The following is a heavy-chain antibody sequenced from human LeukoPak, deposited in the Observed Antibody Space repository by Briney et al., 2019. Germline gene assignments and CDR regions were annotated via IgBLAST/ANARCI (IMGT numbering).Heavy chain of an antibody. Sequence: GESLKISCKASGYTFTSYWIAWVRQKPGKGLEWMGVIYPGDSDTRYSPSFQGQVTISADKSISTAYLQWSSLKASDTAMYYCARRRRLGCSSTSCEWDYWGQGTLVTVSS. D-gene: IGHD2-2*01. CDR3: ARRRRLGCSSTSCEWDY. V-gene: IGHV5-51*01. CDR1: GYTFTSYW. J-gene: IGHJ4*02. CDR2: IYPGDSDT.